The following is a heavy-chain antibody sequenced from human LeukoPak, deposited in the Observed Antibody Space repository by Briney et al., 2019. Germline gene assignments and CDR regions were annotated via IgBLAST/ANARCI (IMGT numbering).Heavy chain of an antibody. CDR3: AALANDFDY. CDR2: INPSGGTT. CDR1: GYTFTSYY. J-gene: IGHJ4*02. D-gene: IGHD4/OR15-4a*01. Sequence: ASVKVSCKASGYTFTSYYMHWVRQAPGQGLEWMGLINPSGGTTNYAQSFQGRLSMTRDTSTSTFYMELSSLRSDDTAMYYCAALANDFDYWGQGTLVTVSS. V-gene: IGHV1-46*01.